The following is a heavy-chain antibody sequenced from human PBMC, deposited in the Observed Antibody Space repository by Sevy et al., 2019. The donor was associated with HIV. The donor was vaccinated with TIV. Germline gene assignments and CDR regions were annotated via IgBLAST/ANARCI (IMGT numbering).Heavy chain of an antibody. Sequence: GGSLRLSCKPSGFTFISYAMNWVRQVPGKGLDWVSTIYDTNYGSGGGTYKADSVKGRFTISRDTSKTTVYLQMNSLRTEDMAVYYCAGGRYDSSGSFDAFDIWGQGTMVTVSS. D-gene: IGHD3-22*01. CDR3: AGGRYDSSGSFDAFDI. V-gene: IGHV3-23*01. CDR1: GFTFISYA. J-gene: IGHJ3*02. CDR2: IYDTNYGSGGGT.